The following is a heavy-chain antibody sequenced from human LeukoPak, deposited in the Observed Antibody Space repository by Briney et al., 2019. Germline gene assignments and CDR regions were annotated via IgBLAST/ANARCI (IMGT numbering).Heavy chain of an antibody. Sequence: SETLSLTCAVSGYSISRGYYWGWIRQPPGKGLEWIGSIFHSGSTYYNPSLKSRVTISVDTSKNQFSLKLSSVTAADTAVYYCACGSGGYSYGSYYFDYWGQGTLVTVSS. V-gene: IGHV4-38-2*01. D-gene: IGHD5-18*01. J-gene: IGHJ4*02. CDR1: GYSISRGYY. CDR2: IFHSGST. CDR3: ACGSGGYSYGSYYFDY.